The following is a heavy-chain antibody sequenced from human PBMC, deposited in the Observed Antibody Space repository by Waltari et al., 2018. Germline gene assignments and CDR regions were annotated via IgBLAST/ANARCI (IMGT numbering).Heavy chain of an antibody. CDR3: ARAPQLYYYYGMDV. CDR1: GGSISSHY. V-gene: IGHV4-59*11. J-gene: IGHJ6*02. Sequence: QVQLQESGPGLVKPSETLSLTCTVSGGSISSHYWSWIRQPPGKGLEWIGEIYHSGSTNYNPSLKSRVTISVDKSKNQFSLKLSSVTAADTAVYYCARAPQLYYYYGMDVWGQGTTVTVSS. D-gene: IGHD1-1*01. CDR2: IYHSGST.